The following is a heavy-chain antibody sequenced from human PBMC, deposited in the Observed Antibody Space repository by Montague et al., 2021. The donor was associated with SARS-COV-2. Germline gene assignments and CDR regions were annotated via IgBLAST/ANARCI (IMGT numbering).Heavy chain of an antibody. J-gene: IGHJ4*02. Sequence: DSEKSRYTLSRDNSKNTLYLQMNSLRVEDTAVYYCARDSYLSGLDYWGQGTLVTVSS. CDR3: ARDSYLSGLDY. V-gene: IGHV3-30*01. D-gene: IGHD3-10*01.